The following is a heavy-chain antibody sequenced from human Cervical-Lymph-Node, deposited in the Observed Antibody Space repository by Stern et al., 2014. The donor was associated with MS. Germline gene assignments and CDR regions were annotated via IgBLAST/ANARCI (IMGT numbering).Heavy chain of an antibody. CDR3: TIPNPAFEY. CDR1: GYLFTTYY. Sequence: VQLVQSRAEVREPGASVTLSCATSGYLFTTYYIHWVRQAPGQRLEWVVLINPDGGGTAYAQRFQGRVTVTRDTSTSTVYMTLSSLKSDDTGVFYCTIPNPAFEYWGQGTPVAVSS. CDR2: INPDGGGT. D-gene: IGHD2-21*01. J-gene: IGHJ4*02. V-gene: IGHV1-46*01.